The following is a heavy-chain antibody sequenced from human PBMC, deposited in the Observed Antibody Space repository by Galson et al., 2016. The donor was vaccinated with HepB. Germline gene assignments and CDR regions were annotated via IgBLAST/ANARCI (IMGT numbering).Heavy chain of an antibody. Sequence: SVKVSCKASGGTFSSYAISWVRQAPGQGLEWMGGIIPIFGTSNYAQKFQGRVTTTADESTSTAYMELSSLRSEDTAVYYCARGGLWFGEYEADMDVWGQGTTITVSS. V-gene: IGHV1-69*13. CDR3: ARGGLWFGEYEADMDV. CDR1: GGTFSSYA. CDR2: IIPIFGTS. D-gene: IGHD3-10*01. J-gene: IGHJ6*02.